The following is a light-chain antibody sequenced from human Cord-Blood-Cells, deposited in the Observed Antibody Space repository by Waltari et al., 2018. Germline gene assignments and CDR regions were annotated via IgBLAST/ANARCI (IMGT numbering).Light chain of an antibody. CDR1: SSDVGGYHY. J-gene: IGLJ2*01. V-gene: IGLV2-14*01. CDR2: EVS. CDR3: SSYTSSSTLV. Sequence: QSALTQPASVSGSPGQSIPISCTGTSSDVGGYHYVSWYQQHPGKAPKRMIYEVSNRPSGVSNRFAGSKSGNTSSLTISGLQAEDEADYYCSSYTSSSTLVFGGGTKLTVL.